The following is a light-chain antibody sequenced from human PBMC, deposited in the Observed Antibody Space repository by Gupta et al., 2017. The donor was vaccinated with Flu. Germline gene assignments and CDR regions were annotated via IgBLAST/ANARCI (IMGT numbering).Light chain of an antibody. Sequence: NFLLTPPRSVSASPGKAVPISCTRSSGSIASNSVHWYQQRPGTPPTSVIYDDDQRPSGVPDRFSGSLDSSSNSASLTISGLQTEDEADYYGQSYDSSDHVVFGEGTKLTVL. CDR2: DDD. CDR3: QSYDSSDHVV. V-gene: IGLV6-57*01. CDR1: SGSIASNS. J-gene: IGLJ2*01.